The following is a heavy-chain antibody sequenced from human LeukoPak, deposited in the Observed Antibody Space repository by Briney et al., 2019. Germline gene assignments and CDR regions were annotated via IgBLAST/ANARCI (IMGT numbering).Heavy chain of an antibody. CDR1: GFTFSSYA. CDR2: ISYDGSNK. D-gene: IGHD3-22*01. Sequence: GGSLRLSCAASGFTFSSYAMHWVRQAPGKGLEWVAVISYDGSNKYYADSVKGRFTISRDNSKNTLYLQMNSLRAEDTAVYYCAGGSGYYSVDYWGREPWSPSPQ. J-gene: IGHJ4*02. CDR3: AGGSGYYSVDY. V-gene: IGHV3-30-3*01.